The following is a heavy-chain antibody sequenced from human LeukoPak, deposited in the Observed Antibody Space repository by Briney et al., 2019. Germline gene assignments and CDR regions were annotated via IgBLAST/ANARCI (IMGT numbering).Heavy chain of an antibody. CDR3: ARVIGRYYDSSGYPGGY. D-gene: IGHD3-22*01. CDR1: GYTFTGYY. V-gene: IGHV1-2*02. Sequence: ASVKLSRKTSGYTFTGYYMHMVRQAPGQGLEWMGWINPNSGGTNYAQKFPGRVTMTSDTSISTAYMELSRLRSDDTAVYYCARVIGRYYDSSGYPGGYWGQGTLVTVSS. CDR2: INPNSGGT. J-gene: IGHJ4*02.